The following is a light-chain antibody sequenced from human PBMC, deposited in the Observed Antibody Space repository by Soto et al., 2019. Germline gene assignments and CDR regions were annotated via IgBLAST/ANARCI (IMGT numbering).Light chain of an antibody. CDR1: SSNIGAGYD. Sequence: QSVLTQPPSVSGGPGQRVTISCTGSSSNIGAGYDVHWYQQLPGTAPKLLIYGNSNRPSGVPDRFSGSKSGTSASLAITGLQAEDEADYYCQSYDSSLSAPVFGTGTKVTVL. V-gene: IGLV1-40*01. J-gene: IGLJ1*01. CDR3: QSYDSSLSAPV. CDR2: GNS.